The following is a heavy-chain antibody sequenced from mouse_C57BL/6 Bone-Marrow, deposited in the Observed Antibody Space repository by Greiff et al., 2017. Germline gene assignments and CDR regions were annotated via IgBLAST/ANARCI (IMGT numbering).Heavy chain of an antibody. CDR3: ARASNSFAY. V-gene: IGHV1-18*01. J-gene: IGHJ3*01. CDR2: INPNNGGT. CDR1: GYTFTDYN. Sequence: EVQGVESGPELVKPGASVKIPCKASGYTFTDYNMDWVKQSHGKSLEWIGDINPNNGGTIYNQKFKGKATLTVDKSSSTAYMELRSLTSEDTSFYYCARASNSFAYWGQGTLVTVSA. D-gene: IGHD2-5*01.